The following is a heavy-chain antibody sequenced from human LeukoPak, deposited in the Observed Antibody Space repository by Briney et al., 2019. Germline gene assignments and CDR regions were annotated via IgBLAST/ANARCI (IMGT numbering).Heavy chain of an antibody. Sequence: GGSLRLSCAASGFTFSSYAMSWFRQAPGKGLEWVSTISSSGGSTYYADSAKGRFTISRDNSKNTLYLQMNSLRDEDTAVYYCATRYCSSTSCFDSWGQGTLVTVSS. J-gene: IGHJ4*02. CDR2: ISSSGGST. V-gene: IGHV3-23*01. CDR3: ATRYCSSTSCFDS. CDR1: GFTFSSYA. D-gene: IGHD2-2*01.